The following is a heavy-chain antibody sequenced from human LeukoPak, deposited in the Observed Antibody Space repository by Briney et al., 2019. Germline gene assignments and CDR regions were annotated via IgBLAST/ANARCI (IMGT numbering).Heavy chain of an antibody. V-gene: IGHV3-30-3*01. Sequence: GGSLRLSCAASGFTFSSYAMHWARQAPGKGLEWVAVISYDGSNKYYADSVKGRFTISRDNSKNTLYLQMNSLRAEDTAVYYCARAPGYSYGYKLDYWGQGTLVTVSS. J-gene: IGHJ4*02. D-gene: IGHD5-18*01. CDR2: ISYDGSNK. CDR1: GFTFSSYA. CDR3: ARAPGYSYGYKLDY.